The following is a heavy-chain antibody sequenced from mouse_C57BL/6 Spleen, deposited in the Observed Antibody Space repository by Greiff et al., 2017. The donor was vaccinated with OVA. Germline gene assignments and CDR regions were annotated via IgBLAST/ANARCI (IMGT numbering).Heavy chain of an antibody. CDR1: GFTFSDYG. CDR2: ISSGSSTI. V-gene: IGHV5-17*01. D-gene: IGHD1-1*01. CDR3: ARGGFTTLRYFDV. Sequence: EVKLVESGGGLVKPGGSLKLSCAASGFTFSDYGMHWVRQAPETGLEWVAYISSGSSTIYYADTVKGRFTISRDNAKNTLFLQMTSLRSEDTAMYYCARGGFTTLRYFDVWGTGTTVTVSS. J-gene: IGHJ1*03.